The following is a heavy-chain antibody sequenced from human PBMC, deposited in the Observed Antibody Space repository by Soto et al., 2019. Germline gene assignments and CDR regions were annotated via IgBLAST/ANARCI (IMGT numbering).Heavy chain of an antibody. D-gene: IGHD4-4*01. Sequence: QVQLQESGPGLVKPSETLSLTCTVSGGSISSYYWSWIRQPPGKGLEWIGYIYYSGSTNYNPSLKSLVTISVDTSKNQFSLKLSSVTAADTAVYYCASRGYSNLGYYYYMDVWGKGTTVTVSS. CDR1: GGSISSYY. V-gene: IGHV4-59*01. CDR2: IYYSGST. J-gene: IGHJ6*03. CDR3: ASRGYSNLGYYYYMDV.